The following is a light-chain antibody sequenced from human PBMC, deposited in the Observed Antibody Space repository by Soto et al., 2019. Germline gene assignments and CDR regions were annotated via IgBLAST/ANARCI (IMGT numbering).Light chain of an antibody. CDR3: QQYNNWPGT. V-gene: IGKV3-15*01. Sequence: EIVMTQSPATLSVSQGERATLSCRASQSVSSNLAWYQQKPGQAPRLLIYGASTRATGLPARFSGSGSGTEFTLTISSLQSEDFAVYYCQQYNNWPGTFGQGTKV. CDR1: QSVSSN. CDR2: GAS. J-gene: IGKJ1*01.